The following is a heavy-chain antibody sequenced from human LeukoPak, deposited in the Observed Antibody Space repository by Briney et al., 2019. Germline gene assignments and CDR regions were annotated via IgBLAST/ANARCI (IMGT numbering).Heavy chain of an antibody. D-gene: IGHD6-13*01. CDR1: GFTFSSYG. CDR2: ISYDGSNK. CDR3: ARDLGSSSWYSPDY. J-gene: IGHJ4*02. V-gene: IGHV3-30*03. Sequence: GGSLRLSCAASGFTFSSYGMHWVRQAPGKGLEWVAVISYDGSNKYYADSVKGRFTISRDNSKNTLYLQMNSLRAEDTAVYYCARDLGSSSWYSPDYWGQGTLVTVSP.